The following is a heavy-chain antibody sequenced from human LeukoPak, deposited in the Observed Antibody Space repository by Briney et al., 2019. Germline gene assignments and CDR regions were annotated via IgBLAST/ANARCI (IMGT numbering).Heavy chain of an antibody. Sequence: GGSLRLSCTASGFTFGDYAMSWFRQAPGKGLEWVGFIRGKAYGGTTEYAASVKGRFTISRDDSKSIAYLQMNSLKTEDTAVYYCTRAGYYDSSGYYPHDAFDIWGQGTMVTVSS. D-gene: IGHD3-22*01. CDR3: TRAGYYDSSGYYPHDAFDI. CDR1: GFTFGDYA. J-gene: IGHJ3*02. CDR2: IRGKAYGGTT. V-gene: IGHV3-49*03.